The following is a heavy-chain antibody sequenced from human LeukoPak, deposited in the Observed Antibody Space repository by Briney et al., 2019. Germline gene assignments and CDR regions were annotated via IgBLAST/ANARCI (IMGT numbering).Heavy chain of an antibody. CDR3: ARDSPGTTASDY. Sequence: GGSLRLSCAASGFTFSSYSMNWVRQAPGKGLEWVSSISASGSYIYYAGSLKGRFTMSRDNTKNSLYLQMNSLRAEDTAVYYCARDSPGTTASDYWGQGTLVTVSS. CDR1: GFTFSSYS. D-gene: IGHD1-1*01. V-gene: IGHV3-21*01. J-gene: IGHJ4*02. CDR2: ISASGSYI.